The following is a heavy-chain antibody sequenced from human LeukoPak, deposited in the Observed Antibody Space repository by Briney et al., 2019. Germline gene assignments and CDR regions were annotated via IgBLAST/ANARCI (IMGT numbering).Heavy chain of an antibody. V-gene: IGHV4-4*07. Sequence: SETLSLTCTVSGNSFGDYYWSWIRQPAGKGLEWIGRIYTSGSTNYNPSLKSRVTISVDTSKNQFSLKLSSVTAADTAVYYCARDRDYYYDSSGYIDWGQGTLVTVSS. J-gene: IGHJ4*02. CDR1: GNSFGDYY. D-gene: IGHD3-22*01. CDR2: IYTSGST. CDR3: ARDRDYYYDSSGYID.